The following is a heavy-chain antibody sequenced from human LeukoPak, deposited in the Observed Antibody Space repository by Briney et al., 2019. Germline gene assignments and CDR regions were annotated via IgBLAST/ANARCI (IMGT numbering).Heavy chain of an antibody. D-gene: IGHD5-24*01. CDR2: INPNSGGT. V-gene: IGHV1-2*02. J-gene: IGHJ4*02. Sequence: ASVKDSCKASGYTFTGYYIHWVRQAPGQGLEWMGWINPNSGGTNYSQKFQGRVTMTRDTSISTAYMELSRLRSDDTAFYYCARDHSVTRGAYYFDYWGQGTLVTVSS. CDR3: ARDHSVTRGAYYFDY. CDR1: GYTFTGYY.